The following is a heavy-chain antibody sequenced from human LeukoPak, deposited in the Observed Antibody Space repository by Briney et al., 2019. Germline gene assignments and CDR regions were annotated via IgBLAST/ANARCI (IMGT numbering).Heavy chain of an antibody. J-gene: IGHJ4*02. CDR1: GFTFSRYS. Sequence: GGSLRLSCAASGFTFSRYSMNWVRQAPGKGLEWVSSISSSSSYIYYADSVKGRFTISRDNAKNSLYLQMNSLRAEDTAVYYCAVAVAGTWLFDYWGQGTLVTVSS. D-gene: IGHD6-19*01. CDR3: AVAVAGTWLFDY. CDR2: ISSSSSYI. V-gene: IGHV3-21*01.